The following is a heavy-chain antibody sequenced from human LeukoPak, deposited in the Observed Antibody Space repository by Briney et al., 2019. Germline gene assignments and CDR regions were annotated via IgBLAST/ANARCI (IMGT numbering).Heavy chain of an antibody. J-gene: IGHJ5*02. V-gene: IGHV4-39*07. CDR3: ASLLTGYLGNWFDP. CDR1: GGSISSSSYY. Sequence: SETLSLTCSVSGGSISSSSYYWGWIRQPPGKGLEWIGSIYYSGSTYYNPSLRSRVTISVDTSKKQFSLKLSSVTAADTAVYYCASLLTGYLGNWFDPWGQGTLVTVSS. CDR2: IYYSGST. D-gene: IGHD3-9*01.